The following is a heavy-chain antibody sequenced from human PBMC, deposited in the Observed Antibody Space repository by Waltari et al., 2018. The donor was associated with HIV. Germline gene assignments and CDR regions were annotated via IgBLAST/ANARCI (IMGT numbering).Heavy chain of an antibody. V-gene: IGHV3-7*01. J-gene: IGHJ4*02. Sequence: EVQLVESGGGLVQPGGSLRLSCAGYGFTFSGFWMTWVRQTPGKGLDWVANIKGDGSEKYYVDSVKGRFTISRDNAKNLLYLEMNSLRVEDTAVYYCAADLYGVYFDYWGQGTLVTVSS. CDR2: IKGDGSEK. D-gene: IGHD3-16*01. CDR1: GFTFSGFW. CDR3: AADLYGVYFDY.